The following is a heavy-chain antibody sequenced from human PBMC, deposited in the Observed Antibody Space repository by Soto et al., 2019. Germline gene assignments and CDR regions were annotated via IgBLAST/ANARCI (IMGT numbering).Heavy chain of an antibody. CDR2: LYNGGAT. CDR1: GFIVSSNY. D-gene: IGHD3-10*01. J-gene: IGHJ4*02. V-gene: IGHV3-53*04. CDR3: VRGRYGSEIH. Sequence: EVRLVESGGGLVQPGGSLRLSCAASGFIVSSNYMTWVRQAPGKGLEWVSLLYNGGATHYAASVKGRFTISSHSSQNTMFLQVNSRRTEDTSTYYCVRGRYGSEIHWGQGTKVTVSS.